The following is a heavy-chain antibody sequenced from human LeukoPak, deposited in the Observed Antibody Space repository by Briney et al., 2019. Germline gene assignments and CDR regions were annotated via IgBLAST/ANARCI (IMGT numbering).Heavy chain of an antibody. CDR3: ARVPYSSGSLIDC. Sequence: HPGGSLRLSCAASGFTFSSYGMHWVRQAPGKGLEWVAVIWYDGSNKYYADSVKGRFTISRGNSKNTLYLQMNSLRAEDTAVYYCARVPYSSGSLIDCWGQGTLVTVSS. D-gene: IGHD6-19*01. J-gene: IGHJ4*02. V-gene: IGHV3-33*01. CDR2: IWYDGSNK. CDR1: GFTFSSYG.